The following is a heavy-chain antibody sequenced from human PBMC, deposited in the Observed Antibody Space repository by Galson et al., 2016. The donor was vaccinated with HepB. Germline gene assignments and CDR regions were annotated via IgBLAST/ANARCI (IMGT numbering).Heavy chain of an antibody. CDR1: GGSIITNRW. J-gene: IGHJ5*02. CDR3: AKGERAFGLES. Sequence: ETLSLTCTVSGGSIITNRWWNWVRQAPGKGLEWIGEIFHSGDTKYNPSLKSRVTMSVDNSKNQFFLKLNSLTAADTAVYYCAKGERAFGLESWGQGTLLTVSA. V-gene: IGHV4-4*02. D-gene: IGHD1-26*01. CDR2: IFHSGDT.